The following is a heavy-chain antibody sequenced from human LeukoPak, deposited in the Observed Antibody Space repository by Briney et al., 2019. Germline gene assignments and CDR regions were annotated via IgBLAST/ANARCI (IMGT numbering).Heavy chain of an antibody. CDR1: GFTFSSHG. D-gene: IGHD6-19*01. Sequence: GGSLRLSCAASGFTFSSHGMHWVRQAPGKGLEWVALIWYDGSLKYYADSVQGRFTISRDNSKNTLYLQMSSLRAEDTAVYYCGRLPGWSFDCWGQGTLVTVSS. CDR2: IWYDGSLK. CDR3: GRLPGWSFDC. J-gene: IGHJ4*02. V-gene: IGHV3-33*01.